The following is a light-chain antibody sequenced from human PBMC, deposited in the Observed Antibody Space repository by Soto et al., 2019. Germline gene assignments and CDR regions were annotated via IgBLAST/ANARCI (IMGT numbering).Light chain of an antibody. CDR2: LGS. CDR3: MQALQTGGP. V-gene: IGKV2-28*01. Sequence: DIVMTQSPLSLPVTPGEPASISCRSSQSLLHSNGYNYLDWYLQKPGQSPQLLIYLGSNRASGVPDRFSGSGSGTDFTLKISRVEAEDVGVYYCMQALQTGGPFGPGTKVDIK. CDR1: QSLLHSNGYNY. J-gene: IGKJ3*01.